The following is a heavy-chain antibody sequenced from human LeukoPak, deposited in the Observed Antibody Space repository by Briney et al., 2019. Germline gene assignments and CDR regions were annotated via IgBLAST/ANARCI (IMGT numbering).Heavy chain of an antibody. CDR3: AREGHSGSYSDY. Sequence: SETLSLTCAVYGGSFSGYYWSWIRQPPGKGLEWIGEINHSGSTNYNPSLKSRVTISVDTSKNQFSLKLSSVTAADTAVYYCAREGHSGSYSDYWGQGTLVTVSS. V-gene: IGHV4-34*01. D-gene: IGHD1-26*01. CDR1: GGSFSGYY. CDR2: INHSGST. J-gene: IGHJ4*02.